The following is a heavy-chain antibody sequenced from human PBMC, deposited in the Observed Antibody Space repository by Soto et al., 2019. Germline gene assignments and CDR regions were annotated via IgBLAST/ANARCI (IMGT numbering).Heavy chain of an antibody. CDR1: GFTNGSYW. V-gene: IGHV3-7*01. D-gene: IGHD3-10*01. J-gene: IGHJ4*01. Sequence: GGFLALWRAVAGFTNGSYWMGLVRQDAGKGXEWMATIKWEASEKNYVDSLNGLFTISRHNAKNSLYLEMDSPRAADTDVYYCERDTGYGSGTSVNRYLDYCSHVTLVTGSS. CDR2: IKWEASEK. CDR3: ERDTGYGSGTSVNRYLDY.